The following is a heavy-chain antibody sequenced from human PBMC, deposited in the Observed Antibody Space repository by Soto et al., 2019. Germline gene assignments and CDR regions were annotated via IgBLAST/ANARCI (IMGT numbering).Heavy chain of an antibody. Sequence: SVKVSCKASGGTFSSYAISWVRQAPGQGLEWMGGIIPIFGTANYAQKFQGRVTITADESTSTAYMELSSLRSEDTAVYYCARVRDSSSSADAFDIWGQGTMVTVSS. CDR2: IIPIFGTA. D-gene: IGHD6-6*01. CDR3: ARVRDSSSSADAFDI. CDR1: GGTFSSYA. J-gene: IGHJ3*02. V-gene: IGHV1-69*13.